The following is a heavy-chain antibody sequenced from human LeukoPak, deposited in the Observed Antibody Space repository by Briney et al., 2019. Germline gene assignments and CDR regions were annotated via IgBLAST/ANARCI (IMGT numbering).Heavy chain of an antibody. CDR2: ISYDGSNK. CDR3: ARDIAAEVLWGFDP. CDR1: GFTFSSYA. Sequence: GGSLRLSCAASGFTFSSYAMHWVRQAPGKGLEWVAVISYDGSNKYYADSVKGRFTISRDNSKNTLYLQMNSLRAEDTAVYYCARDIAAEVLWGFDPWGQGTLVTVSS. D-gene: IGHD6-13*01. V-gene: IGHV3-30-3*01. J-gene: IGHJ5*02.